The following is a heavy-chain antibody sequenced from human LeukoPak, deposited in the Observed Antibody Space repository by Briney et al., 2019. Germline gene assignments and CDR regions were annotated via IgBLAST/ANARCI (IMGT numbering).Heavy chain of an antibody. V-gene: IGHV4-59*08. Sequence: SETLSLTCTVSGGSISSYYWSWIRQPPGKGLEWIGYIYYSGSTNYNPSLKSRVTISVDTSKNQSSLKLSSVTAADTAVYYCARQRGSFDAFDIWGQGTMVTVSS. D-gene: IGHD1-26*01. CDR1: GGSISSYY. J-gene: IGHJ3*02. CDR2: IYYSGST. CDR3: ARQRGSFDAFDI.